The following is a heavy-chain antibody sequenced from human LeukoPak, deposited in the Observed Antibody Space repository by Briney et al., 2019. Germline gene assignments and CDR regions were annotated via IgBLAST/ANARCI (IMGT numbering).Heavy chain of an antibody. D-gene: IGHD1-1*01. V-gene: IGHV3-53*01. CDR3: AREMGAATTYFDY. Sequence: GGSLRLSCAASGFTVSSNYMSWVRQAPGKGLEWVSVLYSGGKTYYADSAKGRFTISRDSSTNTLYLQMESLRAEDTAVYYCAREMGAATTYFDYWGQGTLVIVSS. J-gene: IGHJ4*02. CDR2: LYSGGKT. CDR1: GFTVSSNY.